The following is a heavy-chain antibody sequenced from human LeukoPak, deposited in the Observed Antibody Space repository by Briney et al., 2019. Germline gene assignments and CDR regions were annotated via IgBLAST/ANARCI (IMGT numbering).Heavy chain of an antibody. J-gene: IGHJ5*02. CDR1: GGSFSGYY. CDR3: ARLRGRYYYGSGSSLGP. D-gene: IGHD3-10*01. V-gene: IGHV4-34*01. Sequence: NPSETLSLTCAVYGGSFSGYYWSWLRQPPGKGLEWIGEINNSGSTNYNPSLKSRVTISVDTSKNQFSLKLSSVTAADTAVYYCARLRGRYYYGSGSSLGPWGQGTLVTVSS. CDR2: INNSGST.